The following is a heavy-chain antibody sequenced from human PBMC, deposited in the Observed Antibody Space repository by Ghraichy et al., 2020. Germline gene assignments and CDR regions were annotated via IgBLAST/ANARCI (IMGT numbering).Heavy chain of an antibody. Sequence: GSLRLSCAASGFTFSSYGMHWVRQAPGKGLEWVAVISYDGSNKYYADSVKGRFTISRDNSKNTLYLQMNSLRAEDTAVYYCAKDGDLDTLGRDYFDYWGQGTLVTVSS. CDR1: GFTFSSYG. D-gene: IGHD3-10*01. CDR3: AKDGDLDTLGRDYFDY. V-gene: IGHV3-30*18. CDR2: ISYDGSNK. J-gene: IGHJ4*02.